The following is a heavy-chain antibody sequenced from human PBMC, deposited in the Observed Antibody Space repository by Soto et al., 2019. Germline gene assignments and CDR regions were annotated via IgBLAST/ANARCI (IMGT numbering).Heavy chain of an antibody. J-gene: IGHJ4*02. CDR3: AKGGRQWLVTSDFNY. Sequence: VQLVESGGGVVQPGRSLRLSCAASGFTFSDYAMHWVRQAPGKGLEWVAVVSHDGRNTHSADSVKGRFTISRDSSKKTVSPEMTSLRAEDTAVYYCAKGGRQWLVTSDFNYWGQGALVTVSS. CDR2: VSHDGRNT. CDR1: GFTFSDYA. V-gene: IGHV3-30*18. D-gene: IGHD6-19*01.